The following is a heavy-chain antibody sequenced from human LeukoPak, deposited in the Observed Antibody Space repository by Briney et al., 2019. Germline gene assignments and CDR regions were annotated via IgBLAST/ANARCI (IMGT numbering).Heavy chain of an antibody. CDR1: GFTFSSYA. CDR2: IKQDGSEK. J-gene: IGHJ4*02. V-gene: IGHV3-7*01. CDR3: ARDSYCGDTSCYPY. Sequence: GGSLRLSCAASGFTFSSYAMSWVRQAPGKGLEWVANIKQDGSEKYYVDSVEGRFTISRDNAKNSLYLQMNSLRAEDTAVYSCARDSYCGDTSCYPYWGQGTLVTVSS. D-gene: IGHD2-2*01.